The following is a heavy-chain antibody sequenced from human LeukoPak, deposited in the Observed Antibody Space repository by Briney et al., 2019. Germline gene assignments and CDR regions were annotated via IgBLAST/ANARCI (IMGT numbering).Heavy chain of an antibody. CDR1: GYTFTGYY. D-gene: IGHD5-24*01. J-gene: IGHJ3*02. Sequence: ASVKVSCKASGYTFTGYYMHWVRQAPGQGLEWMGWINPYSGGTNYAQKFQGRVTMTRDTSISTAYMELSRLRSDDTAVYYCARDLAFGEMVTNRGAFDIWGQGTMVTASS. CDR3: ARDLAFGEMVTNRGAFDI. CDR2: INPYSGGT. V-gene: IGHV1-2*02.